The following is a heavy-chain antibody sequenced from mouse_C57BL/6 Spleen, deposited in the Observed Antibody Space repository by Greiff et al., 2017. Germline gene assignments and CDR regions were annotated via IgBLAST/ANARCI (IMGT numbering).Heavy chain of an antibody. CDR1: GYTFTSFW. CDR2: IHPNSGST. J-gene: IGHJ4*01. CDR3: ARSSRYAMDY. Sequence: VQLQQPGAELVKPGASVKLSCKASGYTFTSFWMHWVKQRPGQGLEWIGMIHPNSGSTNYNEKFKSKATLTVDKSSSTAYMQLSSLTSEDSAVYYCARSSRYAMDYWGQGTSVTVSS. D-gene: IGHD1-1*01. V-gene: IGHV1-64*01.